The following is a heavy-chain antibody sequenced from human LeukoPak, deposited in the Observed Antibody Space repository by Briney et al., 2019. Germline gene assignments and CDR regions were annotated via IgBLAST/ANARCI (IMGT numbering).Heavy chain of an antibody. J-gene: IGHJ3*01. CDR1: GFTFNSFA. V-gene: IGHV3-30-3*01. Sequence: GGSLRLSCVASGFTFNSFAMHWVRQAPGKGLEWVAVISYDGSKRYYADSGKGRFTISRDNSKNATYLGMNSMRVEDTAIYYCTRDHYPGIARGGACNFWGQGTMVTVSS. CDR2: ISYDGSKR. CDR3: TRDHYPGIARGGACNF. D-gene: IGHD2/OR15-2a*01.